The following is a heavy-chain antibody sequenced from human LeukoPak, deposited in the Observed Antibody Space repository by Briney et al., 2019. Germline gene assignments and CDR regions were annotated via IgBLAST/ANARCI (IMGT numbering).Heavy chain of an antibody. D-gene: IGHD3-10*01. V-gene: IGHV4-59*01. CDR2: IYYSGST. CDR3: ARVKRYGSGSKDIWFDP. J-gene: IGHJ5*02. CDR1: GGSISSYY. Sequence: PSETLSLTCTVSGGSISSYYWSWIRQPPGKGLEWLGYIYYSGSTNYNPSLKSRVTISVDTSKNQFSLKLSSVTAADTAVYYCARVKRYGSGSKDIWFDPWGQGTLVTVSS.